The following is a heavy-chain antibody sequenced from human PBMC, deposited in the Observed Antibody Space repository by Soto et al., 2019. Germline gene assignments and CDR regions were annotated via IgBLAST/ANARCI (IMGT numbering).Heavy chain of an antibody. CDR2: IRGGGEST. CDR3: AKGIVRGVILDAFDI. D-gene: IGHD3-10*01. Sequence: EVQLLESGGDLVQPGGSLRLSCAASGFTFSSYAMSWVRQAPGKGLEWVSTIRGGGESTYDADSVKGRFTISRDNSKSTLYLQMHSLRAEDTALYSCAKGIVRGVILDAFDIWGHGTMVTVSS. J-gene: IGHJ3*02. CDR1: GFTFSSYA. V-gene: IGHV3-23*01.